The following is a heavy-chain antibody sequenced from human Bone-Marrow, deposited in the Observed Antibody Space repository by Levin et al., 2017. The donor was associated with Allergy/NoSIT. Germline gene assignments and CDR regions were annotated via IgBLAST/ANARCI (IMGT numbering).Heavy chain of an antibody. D-gene: IGHD3-10*01. J-gene: IGHJ5*02. V-gene: IGHV4-30-4*01. CDR2: IYYSGST. CDR3: ARDSLGMVRGVIIGSRYNWFDP. CDR1: GGSISSGDYY. Sequence: SQTLSLTCTVSGGSISSGDYYWSWIRQPPGKGLEWIGCIYYSGSTYYNPSLKSRVTISVDTSKNQFSLKLSSVTAADTAVYYCARDSLGMVRGVIIGSRYNWFDPWGQGTLVTVSS.